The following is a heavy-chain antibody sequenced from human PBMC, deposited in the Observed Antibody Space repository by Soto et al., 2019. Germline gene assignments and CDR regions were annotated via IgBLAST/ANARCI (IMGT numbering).Heavy chain of an antibody. J-gene: IGHJ4*02. Sequence: ASVKVSCKASGYTFTSYGISWVRQAPGQGLEWMGWISAYNGNTNYAQKLQGRVTMTTDTSTSTAYMELRSLRSDDTAVYYCARVVYDILTGYYTDFDYWGQGTLVTVSS. CDR1: GYTFTSYG. V-gene: IGHV1-18*01. CDR2: ISAYNGNT. CDR3: ARVVYDILTGYYTDFDY. D-gene: IGHD3-9*01.